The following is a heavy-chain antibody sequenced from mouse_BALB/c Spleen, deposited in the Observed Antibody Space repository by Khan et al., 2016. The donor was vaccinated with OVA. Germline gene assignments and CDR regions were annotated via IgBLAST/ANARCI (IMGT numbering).Heavy chain of an antibody. D-gene: IGHD2-1*01. V-gene: IGHV5-9-3*01. CDR1: GFTFSTYA. CDR2: ISSDGDYT. Sequence: EVELVESGGGLVKPGGSLKLSCAASGFTFSTYAMSWVRQPPEKRLEWVATISSDGDYTYYPDNVTGRFTISRDNAKNILYLQMSSLRSEDTAMYYCARSAYGNLAYWGQGTLVTVSA. J-gene: IGHJ3*01. CDR3: ARSAYGNLAY.